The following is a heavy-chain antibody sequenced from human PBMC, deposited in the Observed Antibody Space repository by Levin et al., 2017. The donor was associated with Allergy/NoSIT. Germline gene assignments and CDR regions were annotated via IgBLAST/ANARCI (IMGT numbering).Heavy chain of an antibody. Sequence: SETLSLTCTVSGDSIYNYYWTWIRQPPGKGLEWIGYSYYSGSTNYSPSLMSRVTISVDTSKNQFSLKLTSVTAADTAVYYCASGIVGASGGYWGQGTLVTVSS. V-gene: IGHV4-59*08. CDR1: GDSIYNYY. J-gene: IGHJ4*02. CDR3: ASGIVGASGGY. D-gene: IGHD1-26*01. CDR2: SYYSGST.